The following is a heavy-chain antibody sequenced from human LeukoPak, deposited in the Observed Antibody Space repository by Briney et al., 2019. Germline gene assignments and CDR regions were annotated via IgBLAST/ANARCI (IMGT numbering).Heavy chain of an antibody. J-gene: IGHJ6*03. CDR3: ARGLGGAFYYMDV. D-gene: IGHD3-9*01. CDR2: LHTSGST. V-gene: IGHV4-4*07. Sequence: PSETLSLTCTVSGVSISSYYWSWIRQPAGKGLEWIGRLHTSGSTNYNPSLKSRVTMSVDTSKNQFSLKLISVTAADTAMYYCARGLGGAFYYMDVWGKGTTVTISS. CDR1: GVSISSYY.